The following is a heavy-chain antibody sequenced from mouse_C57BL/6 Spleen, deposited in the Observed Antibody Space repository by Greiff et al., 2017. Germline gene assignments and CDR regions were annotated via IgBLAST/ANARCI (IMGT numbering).Heavy chain of an antibody. V-gene: IGHV5-4*01. D-gene: IGHD1-1*01. Sequence: EVHLVESGGGLVKPGGSLKLSCAASGFTFSSYAMSWVRQTPEKRLEWVATISDGGSYTYYPDNVKGRFTISRDNAKNNLYLQMSHLKSEDTAMYYCARDKITTVVGNYFDYWGQGTTLTVSS. J-gene: IGHJ2*01. CDR3: ARDKITTVVGNYFDY. CDR2: ISDGGSYT. CDR1: GFTFSSYA.